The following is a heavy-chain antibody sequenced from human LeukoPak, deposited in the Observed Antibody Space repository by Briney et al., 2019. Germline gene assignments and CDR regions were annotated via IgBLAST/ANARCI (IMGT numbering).Heavy chain of an antibody. CDR1: GFSFAGFE. CDR3: ARVPGSHYYYYMDV. V-gene: IGHV3-20*01. CDR2: ISRSGRAT. J-gene: IGHJ6*03. Sequence: GGSLRLSCAASGFSFAGFEMSSVCQVPGKGLEYVSGISRSGRATGYGDSVKGRFTISRDNAKNSLYLQMTSLRAEDTVSYHCARVPGSHYYYYMDVWGKGTAVTVSS.